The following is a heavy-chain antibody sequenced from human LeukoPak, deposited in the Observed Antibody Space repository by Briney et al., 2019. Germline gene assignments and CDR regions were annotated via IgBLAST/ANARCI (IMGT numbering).Heavy chain of an antibody. CDR2: ISDSGST. Sequence: KPAETLSLTCSVSGGSTSSYYWSWIRQPPGKGLEWIGYISDSGSTNYNPSLKSRVTMSVDTSRNQFSLKLSSVTAADTAVYYCATIAAYGGGWYTIAYWGQGTLFSVSS. J-gene: IGHJ4*02. V-gene: IGHV4-59*03. CDR3: ATIAAYGGGWYTIAY. D-gene: IGHD6-19*01. CDR1: GGSTSSYY.